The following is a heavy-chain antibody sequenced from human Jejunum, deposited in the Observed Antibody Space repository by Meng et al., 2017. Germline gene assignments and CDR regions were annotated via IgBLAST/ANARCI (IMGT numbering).Heavy chain of an antibody. V-gene: IGHV1-18*01. D-gene: IGHD2-21*02. CDR3: ARQYCGGDCHSREFDF. CDR2: ISPYKSNT. CDR1: GYTFTLYG. J-gene: IGHJ4*02. Sequence: QVQLVQSGSEVKKPGASVKVSCKTSGYTFTLYGINWLRQAPGQGLEWMGWISPYKSNTKSAEKFQGRATMTIDISTTTAYMEVRSLTSDDTAVYYCARQYCGGDCHSREFDFWGQGTPVTVSS.